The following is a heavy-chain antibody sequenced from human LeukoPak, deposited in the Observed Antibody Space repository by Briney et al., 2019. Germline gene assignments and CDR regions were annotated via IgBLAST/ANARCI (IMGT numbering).Heavy chain of an antibody. CDR2: IYTSGST. CDR1: GYSISSGSYY. CDR3: ARGYYYDSSGYYDDAFDI. D-gene: IGHD3-22*01. J-gene: IGHJ3*02. Sequence: SETLSLTCTVSGYSISSGSYYWSWIRQPAGKGLEWIGRIYTSGSTNYNPSLKSRVTISVDTSKNQFSLKLSSVTAADTAVYYCARGYYYDSSGYYDDAFDIWGQGTMVTVSS. V-gene: IGHV4-61*02.